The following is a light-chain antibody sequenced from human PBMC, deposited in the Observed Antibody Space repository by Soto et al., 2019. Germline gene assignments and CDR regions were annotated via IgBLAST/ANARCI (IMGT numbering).Light chain of an antibody. V-gene: IGKV1-17*01. Sequence: IQMTQSPSSLSASVGDRVIITCRASQAIRNDLGWYQQKPGKAPKLLIYTASTLQSGVPSRFSGTGSGTEFTLTISSLQPEDFATYYCQQYNAYYSFGQGTKVDIK. CDR3: QQYNAYYS. CDR1: QAIRND. J-gene: IGKJ2*03. CDR2: TAS.